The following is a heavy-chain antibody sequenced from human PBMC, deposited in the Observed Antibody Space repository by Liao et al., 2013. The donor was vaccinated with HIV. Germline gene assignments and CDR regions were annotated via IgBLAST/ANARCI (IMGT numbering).Heavy chain of an antibody. CDR1: GGSISSYY. CDR3: ARDRVPWDELEGYDAFDI. Sequence: QVQLQESGPGLLKPSETLSLTCTVSGGSISSYYWSWIRQPAGKGLEWIGRIYTSGSTNYNPSLKSRVTMSVDTSKNQFSLKLSSVTAADTAVYYCARDRVPWDELEGYDAFDIWGQGTMVTVSS. D-gene: IGHD1-1*01. CDR2: IYTSGST. J-gene: IGHJ3*02. V-gene: IGHV4-4*07.